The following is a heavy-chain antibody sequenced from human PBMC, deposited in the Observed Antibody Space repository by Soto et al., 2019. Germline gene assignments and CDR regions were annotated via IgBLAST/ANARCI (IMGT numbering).Heavy chain of an antibody. V-gene: IGHV1-69*05. J-gene: IGHJ4*02. D-gene: IGHD2-21*01. CDR1: GGSFSNSG. CDR3: AKDRAGDMSL. Sequence: QVQLVQSGPEVTKPGSSVKVSCKASGGSFSNSGISWVRQAPGQGLQWIGGIIPLFGKSDYRQEFQGRVTLTTDESKPTAYMELSSLRSEDSATYYCAKDRAGDMSLWGQGTVVTVSS. CDR2: IIPLFGKS.